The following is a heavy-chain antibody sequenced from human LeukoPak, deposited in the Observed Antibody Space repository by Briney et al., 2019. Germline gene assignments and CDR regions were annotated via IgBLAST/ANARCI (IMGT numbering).Heavy chain of an antibody. CDR3: SGSYSY. CDR2: IRYDGSDK. D-gene: IGHD1-26*01. CDR1: GFTFGNYG. V-gene: IGHV3-30*02. Sequence: GGSLRLSCAASGFTFGNYGMHWVRQAPGKGLEWVAFIRYDGSDKYYADSVKGRFTISRDSSKNTLYLQMNSLRAEDTAVYFCSGSYSYWGQGTLVTVSS. J-gene: IGHJ4*02.